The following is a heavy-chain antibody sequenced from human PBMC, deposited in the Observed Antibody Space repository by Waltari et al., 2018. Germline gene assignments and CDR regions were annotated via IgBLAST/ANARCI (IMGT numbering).Heavy chain of an antibody. V-gene: IGHV1-69*06. D-gene: IGHD2-2*01. J-gene: IGHJ2*01. Sequence: GGIIPIFGTANYAQKFQGRVTITADKSTSTAYMELNSLRAEDTAVYYCARDLGYCSSTSCWSGAAAGDWYFDLWGRGTLVTVSS. CDR3: ARDLGYCSSTSCWSGAAAGDWYFDL. CDR2: IIPIFGTA.